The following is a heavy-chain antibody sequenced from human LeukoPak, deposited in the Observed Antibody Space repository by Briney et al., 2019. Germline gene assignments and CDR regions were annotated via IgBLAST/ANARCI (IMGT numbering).Heavy chain of an antibody. D-gene: IGHD2/OR15-2a*01. CDR3: ARELCTTSTCYFDY. Sequence: PSETLSLTCSVSGGSISSYYWSWIRQPPGKGLEWIGYIYYTGSTNYNPSLESRVTISLDTSKNQFSLKVNSVTAADTAVYYCARELCTTSTCYFDYWGQGTLVTVSS. V-gene: IGHV4-59*01. J-gene: IGHJ4*02. CDR2: IYYTGST. CDR1: GGSISSYY.